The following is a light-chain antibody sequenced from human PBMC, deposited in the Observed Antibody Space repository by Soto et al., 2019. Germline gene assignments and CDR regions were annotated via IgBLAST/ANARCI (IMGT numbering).Light chain of an antibody. CDR3: QQRSNWPLT. CDR2: DAS. Sequence: EIVWTHSPATLSLSPGERATLFCRASQSVSSYLAWYQQKPGQAPRLLIYDASNRATGIPARFSGSGSGTDFTLTISSLEPEDFAVYYCQQRSNWPLTFGGGTKVEIK. CDR1: QSVSSY. J-gene: IGKJ4*01. V-gene: IGKV3-11*01.